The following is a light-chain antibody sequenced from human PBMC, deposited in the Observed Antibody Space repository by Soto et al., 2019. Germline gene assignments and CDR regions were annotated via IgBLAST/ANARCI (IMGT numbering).Light chain of an antibody. V-gene: IGLV1-51*02. Sequence: QAVVTQPPSVSAAPGQQVTISCSGTSSNIGNNYVSWYQQLPGTAPRLLIYENNKRPSGIPDRFSGSKSGTSATLDITGLQTGDEADYYCGTWDTSLNAGVFGGGTKVTVL. CDR1: SSNIGNNY. CDR2: ENN. J-gene: IGLJ2*01. CDR3: GTWDTSLNAGV.